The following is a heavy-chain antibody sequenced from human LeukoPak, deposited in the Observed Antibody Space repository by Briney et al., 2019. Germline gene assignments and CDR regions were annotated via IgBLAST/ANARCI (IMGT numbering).Heavy chain of an antibody. J-gene: IGHJ6*02. CDR1: GFTFSSYG. Sequence: GGSLRLSCAASGFTFSSYGMHWVRQAPGKGLEWVAVISYDGSNKYYADSVKGRFTISRDNSKNTLYLQMNSLRAEDTAVYYCAKGPYCSGGSCSNYYYYGMDVWGQGTTVTVSS. V-gene: IGHV3-30*18. CDR2: ISYDGSNK. CDR3: AKGPYCSGGSCSNYYYYGMDV. D-gene: IGHD2-15*01.